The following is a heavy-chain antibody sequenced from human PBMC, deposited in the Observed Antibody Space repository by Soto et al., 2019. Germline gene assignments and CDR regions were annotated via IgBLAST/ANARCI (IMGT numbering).Heavy chain of an antibody. D-gene: IGHD5-18*01. V-gene: IGHV1-69*13. CDR3: ARGAMANFDY. CDR2: FIAMLGTP. CDR1: GGTFGSHG. J-gene: IGHJ4*02. Sequence: SVKVSCKASGGTFGSHGIAWVRQAPGQGLEWMGGFIAMLGTPTYAKKVQGRATITADESLTSSYLELRSLGSEDTAVYFCARGAMANFDYWGQGTVVTVSS.